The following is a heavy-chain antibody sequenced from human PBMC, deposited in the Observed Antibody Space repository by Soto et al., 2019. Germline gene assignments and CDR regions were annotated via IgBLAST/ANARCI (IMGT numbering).Heavy chain of an antibody. V-gene: IGHV5-51*01. CDR2: IYPGDSDT. D-gene: IGHD1-1*01. Sequence: GESLKISCKGSGYSLNSYWIGWVRPIPGKGLEWMGIIYPGDSDTRYSPSFQGQVTISADKSISTAYLQWSSLKASDTAMYYCARPSGDWTTLIDYWGQGTLVTVSS. CDR1: GYSLNSYW. CDR3: ARPSGDWTTLIDY. J-gene: IGHJ4*02.